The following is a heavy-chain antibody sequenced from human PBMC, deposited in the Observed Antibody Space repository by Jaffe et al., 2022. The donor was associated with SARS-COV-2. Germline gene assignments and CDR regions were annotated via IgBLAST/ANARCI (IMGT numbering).Heavy chain of an antibody. CDR1: GYTFTSYA. Sequence: QVQLVQSGAEVKKPGASVKVSCKASGYTFTSYAMHWVRQAPGQRLEWMGWINAGNGNTKYSQKFQGRVTITRDTSASTAYMELSSLRSEDTAVYYCARGPSGWLYYYYGMDVWGQGTTVTVSS. J-gene: IGHJ6*02. CDR2: INAGNGNT. CDR3: ARGPSGWLYYYYGMDV. V-gene: IGHV1-3*01. D-gene: IGHD6-19*01.